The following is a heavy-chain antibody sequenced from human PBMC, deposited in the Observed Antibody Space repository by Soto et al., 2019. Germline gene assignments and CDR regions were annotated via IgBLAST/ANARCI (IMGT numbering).Heavy chain of an antibody. Sequence: LSLTCAASGLAVSWNYMSWVRQAPGKGLQWVSVIYSGGSTYYADSVKGRFTISRDNSKNTVYLQMNSLRAEDTAVYYCARDRDSSAWFGYWGQGTLVTVSS. V-gene: IGHV3-66*01. CDR3: ARDRDSSAWFGY. CDR1: GLAVSWNY. J-gene: IGHJ4*02. CDR2: IYSGGST. D-gene: IGHD6-19*01.